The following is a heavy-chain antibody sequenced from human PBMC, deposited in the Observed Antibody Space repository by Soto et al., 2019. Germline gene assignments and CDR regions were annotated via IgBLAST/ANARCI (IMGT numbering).Heavy chain of an antibody. D-gene: IGHD2-15*01. CDR2: IRGSGGST. Sequence: EVQLLESGGGLVQPGGSLRLSCAASGFTFSSYAMSWVRQAPGKGLEWVSAIRGSGGSTYYADSVKGRFTISRDNSKNTLYLQMNSLRAEDTAVYYCAKLMGYCSGGSCYRGNYFDYWGQGTLVTVSS. CDR3: AKLMGYCSGGSCYRGNYFDY. J-gene: IGHJ4*02. V-gene: IGHV3-23*01. CDR1: GFTFSSYA.